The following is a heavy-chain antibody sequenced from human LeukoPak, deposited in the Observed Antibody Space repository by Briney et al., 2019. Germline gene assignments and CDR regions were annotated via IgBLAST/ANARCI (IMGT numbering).Heavy chain of an antibody. CDR2: ISGSGGST. D-gene: IGHD6-6*01. J-gene: IGHJ4*02. Sequence: PGGSLRLSCAASGFTFSSYAMSWVRQAPGKGLEWVSAISGSGGSTYYADSVKGRFTISRDNSKNTLYLQMNSLRAEDTAVYYCAKDRSIKYSSSSGDFDYWGQGTLVTVSS. CDR3: AKDRSIKYSSSSGDFDY. V-gene: IGHV3-23*01. CDR1: GFTFSSYA.